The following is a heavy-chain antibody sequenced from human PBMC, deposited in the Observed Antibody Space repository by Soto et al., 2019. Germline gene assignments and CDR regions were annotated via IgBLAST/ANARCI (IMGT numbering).Heavy chain of an antibody. Sequence: PSETLSLTCTVSGASISGYHWSWIRQPPGKGLECLGYISYSGATNYNPSLKRRVTMSIDTSENQFSLQLNSVTAADTAVYYCARGFAIDWYTYYFDYWGQGPLVTVS. D-gene: IGHD3-9*01. CDR3: ARGFAIDWYTYYFDY. CDR1: GASISGYH. CDR2: ISYSGAT. V-gene: IGHV4-59*08. J-gene: IGHJ4*02.